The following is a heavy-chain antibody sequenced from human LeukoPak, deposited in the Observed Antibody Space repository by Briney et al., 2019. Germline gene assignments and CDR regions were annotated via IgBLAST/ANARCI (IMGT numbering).Heavy chain of an antibody. CDR1: GGTFSSYA. CDR3: ARGAGTLGWSSWFDP. D-gene: IGHD6-19*01. Sequence: ASVKVSCKASGGTFSSYAISWVRQAPGQGLEWMGGIIPIFGTANYAQKFQGRVTITADESTSTAYMELSSLRSEDTAVYYCARGAGTLGWSSWFDPWGQGTLVTVSS. CDR2: IIPIFGTA. J-gene: IGHJ5*02. V-gene: IGHV1-69*01.